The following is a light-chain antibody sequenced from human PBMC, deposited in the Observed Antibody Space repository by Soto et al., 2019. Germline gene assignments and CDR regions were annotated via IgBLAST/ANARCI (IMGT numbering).Light chain of an antibody. CDR2: AGT. CDR1: SSNVGTYDL. V-gene: IGLV2-23*01. J-gene: IGLJ2*01. Sequence: QSALTQPASVSASPGQSITISCTGTSSNVGTYDLVSWYQHHPDKAPKLIIYAGTKRPSGISSRFSGSKSGNTASLTISGLQAEDDADYYCCSFAVGAALVFGGGTQLTVL. CDR3: CSFAVGAALV.